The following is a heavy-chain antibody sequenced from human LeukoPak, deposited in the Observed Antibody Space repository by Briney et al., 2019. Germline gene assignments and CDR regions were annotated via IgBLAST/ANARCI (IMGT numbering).Heavy chain of an antibody. V-gene: IGHV1-69*13. CDR1: GGTFSSYA. CDR2: IIPIFGTA. D-gene: IGHD3-16*01. J-gene: IGHJ5*02. CDR3: ARAPRWVNNWFDP. Sequence: SVTVSCKASGGTFSSYAISWVRQAPGQGLEWMGGIIPIFGTANYAQKFQGRVTITADESTSTAYMELSSLRSEDTAVYYCARAPRWVNNWFDPWGQGTLVTVSS.